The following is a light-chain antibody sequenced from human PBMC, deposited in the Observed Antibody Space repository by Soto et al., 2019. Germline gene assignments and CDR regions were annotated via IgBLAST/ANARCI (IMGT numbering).Light chain of an antibody. Sequence: EIVMTQSPATLSVSPGERATLSCRASQSVSSNLAWYQQKPGQAPRLLIYGASTRATGIPARFSGCGSGTEFTLTISSLQSEDFAVYYCQQYNNWPRIFTFGPGTKVDIK. V-gene: IGKV3-15*01. CDR1: QSVSSN. J-gene: IGKJ3*01. CDR3: QQYNNWPRIFT. CDR2: GAS.